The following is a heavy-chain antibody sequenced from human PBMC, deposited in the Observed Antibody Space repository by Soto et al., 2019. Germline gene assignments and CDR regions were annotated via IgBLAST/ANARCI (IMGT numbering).Heavy chain of an antibody. CDR2: TIPIYGTS. J-gene: IGHJ2*01. CDR1: GGTFGNFA. V-gene: IGHV1-69*01. CDR3: ATGTIDGYNYWYFDL. D-gene: IGHD1-7*01. Sequence: QVQLVQSGAELKKPGSSVKVSCRASGGTFGNFAISWVRQAPGQGPEWVAGTIPIYGTSNYADDFRGRITLTADESTATGYLELSSLRSEDTAIYYCATGTIDGYNYWYFDLWGRGTQVTVSS.